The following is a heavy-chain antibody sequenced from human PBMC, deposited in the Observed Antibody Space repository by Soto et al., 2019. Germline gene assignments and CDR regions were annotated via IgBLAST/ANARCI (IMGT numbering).Heavy chain of an antibody. D-gene: IGHD4-17*01. J-gene: IGHJ2*01. Sequence: QVQLVQSGAEVKKPGSSVKVSCKDSGGTFSSNAISWVRQAPGQGLEWMGGIVPLFGTPTYAQKFQGRVTVIADESTSTAYMELSSLRSADTAVYYCARGRRGYCDPKFMGYFGLWGRGTLVTVSS. V-gene: IGHV1-69*01. CDR1: GGTFSSNA. CDR2: IVPLFGTP. CDR3: ARGRRGYCDPKFMGYFGL.